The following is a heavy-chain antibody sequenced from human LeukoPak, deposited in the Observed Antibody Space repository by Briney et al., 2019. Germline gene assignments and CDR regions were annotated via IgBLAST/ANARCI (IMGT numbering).Heavy chain of an antibody. D-gene: IGHD6-13*01. J-gene: IGHJ4*02. CDR1: GYTFSDHY. CDR2: TRNKANNYAT. V-gene: IGHV3-72*01. CDR3: ARDSGWWRFDF. Sequence: GGSLRLSCAASGYTFSDHYIDWVRQAPGKGLEWVGHTRNKANNYATEYAASVKGRFTISRDDSRDSVYLQMNSLRAEDTAVYYCARDSGWWRFDFWGQGTLVTVSS.